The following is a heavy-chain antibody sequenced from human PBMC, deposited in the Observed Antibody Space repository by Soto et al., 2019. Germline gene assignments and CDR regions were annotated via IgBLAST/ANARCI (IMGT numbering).Heavy chain of an antibody. CDR3: ATRAGYDSSGYPLPYFDY. V-gene: IGHV4-59*08. J-gene: IGHJ4*02. CDR1: GGSINNDY. Sequence: SDTLSLTCTVSGGSINNDYWSWVREPPGKGLEWIGYIYYSGSTNYNPSLKSRVTISVDTSKNQFSLKLSSVTAADTAVYYCATRAGYDSSGYPLPYFDYWGQGTLVTSPQ. CDR2: IYYSGST. D-gene: IGHD3-22*01.